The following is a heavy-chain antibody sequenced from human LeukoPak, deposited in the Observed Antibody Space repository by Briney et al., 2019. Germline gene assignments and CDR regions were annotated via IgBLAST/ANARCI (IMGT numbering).Heavy chain of an antibody. CDR2: TNSGGTT. CDR1: GFSVSSNY. Sequence: GGSLRLSCAASGFSVSSNYMNWVRQAPGKGLEWVSVTNSGGTTYYADSVKGRFTISRDNSKNTLYLQMNSLRAEDTAVYYCAKDVPAAYFDYWGQGTLVTVSS. CDR3: AKDVPAAYFDY. V-gene: IGHV3-66*01. D-gene: IGHD2-2*01. J-gene: IGHJ4*02.